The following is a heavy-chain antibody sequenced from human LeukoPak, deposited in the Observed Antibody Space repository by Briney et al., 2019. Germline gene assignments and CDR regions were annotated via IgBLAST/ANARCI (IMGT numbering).Heavy chain of an antibody. V-gene: IGHV4-61*02. CDR1: GGSISSGSYY. J-gene: IGHJ5*02. D-gene: IGHD3-22*01. CDR3: ARSSNYYDSSGYLAGWFDP. CDR2: IYTSGST. Sequence: SQTLSLTCTASGGSISSGSYYWSWIRQPAGKGLEWIGRIYTSGSTNYNPSLKSRVTISVDTSKNQFSLKLSSVTAADTAVYYCARSSNYYDSSGYLAGWFDPWGQGTLVTVSS.